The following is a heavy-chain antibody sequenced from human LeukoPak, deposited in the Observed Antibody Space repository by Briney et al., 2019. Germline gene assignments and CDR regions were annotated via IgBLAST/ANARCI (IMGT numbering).Heavy chain of an antibody. V-gene: IGHV1-18*04. D-gene: IGHD3-10*01. CDR2: ISAYNGNT. CDR1: GYTFTSFG. Sequence: ASVKVSCKASGYTFTSFGISWVRQAPGQGLEWMGWISAYNGNTNYAQKVQGRVTLTTDISASTAYMEVTSLRPDDTAAYYCTRDLGHGAGIFWNYWGQGTLVTVSP. CDR3: TRDLGHGAGIFWNY. J-gene: IGHJ4*02.